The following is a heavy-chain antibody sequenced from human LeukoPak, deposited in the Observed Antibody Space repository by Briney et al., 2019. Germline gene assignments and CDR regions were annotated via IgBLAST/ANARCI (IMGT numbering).Heavy chain of an antibody. Sequence: SETLSLTCTVSGGSISSYYWSWIRQPPGKGLEWIGYIYYSGSTNYNPSLKSRVTISVDTSKNQFSLKLSSVTAADTAVYYCARAQTHYYDSSGVYYYYMDVWGKGTTVTVSS. CDR3: ARAQTHYYDSSGVYYYYMDV. CDR2: IYYSGST. J-gene: IGHJ6*03. D-gene: IGHD3-22*01. CDR1: GGSISSYY. V-gene: IGHV4-59*01.